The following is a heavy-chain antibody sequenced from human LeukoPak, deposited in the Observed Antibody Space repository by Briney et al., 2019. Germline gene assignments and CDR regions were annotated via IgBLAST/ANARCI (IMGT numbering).Heavy chain of an antibody. V-gene: IGHV4-4*02. CDR3: ARKHYDSTNAFDI. D-gene: IGHD3-22*01. CDR2: IYHSGST. Sequence: SETLSLTCAVSGGSISSSYWWSWIRQPPGKGLEWIGEIYHSGSTNYNLSLKSRVTISVDKSKNQFSLKLNSVTAADTAVYYCARKHYDSTNAFDIWGQGTMVTVSS. J-gene: IGHJ3*02. CDR1: GGSISSSYW.